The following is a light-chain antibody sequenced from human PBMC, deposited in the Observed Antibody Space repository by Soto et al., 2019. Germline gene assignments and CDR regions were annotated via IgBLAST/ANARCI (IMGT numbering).Light chain of an antibody. Sequence: QSVLTQPASVSGSPGQSITISCTGTISDIGGYNYVSWYQQHPGKAPKLMIYDVSKRPSRVSDRFSGSKSGNTASLTISGLQAEDEADYYCNSYTSSSTHVFGTGTKVTVL. CDR1: ISDIGGYNY. CDR3: NSYTSSSTHV. CDR2: DVS. J-gene: IGLJ1*01. V-gene: IGLV2-14*01.